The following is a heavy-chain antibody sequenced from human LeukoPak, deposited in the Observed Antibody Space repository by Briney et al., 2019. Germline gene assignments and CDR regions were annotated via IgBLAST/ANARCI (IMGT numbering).Heavy chain of an antibody. Sequence: GGSLRLSCAASGFTFRFYAMTWVRQVPGKGLEWVSTISGSGTYTYYAASVKGRFNISRDNSKNTLHLQMNSLRAEDTAVYFRAKILHSNKFQAAADRWGQGTLVTVS. J-gene: IGHJ5*02. CDR1: GFTFRFYA. V-gene: IGHV3-23*01. CDR2: ISGSGTYT. D-gene: IGHD2-21*01. CDR3: AKILHSNKFQAAADR.